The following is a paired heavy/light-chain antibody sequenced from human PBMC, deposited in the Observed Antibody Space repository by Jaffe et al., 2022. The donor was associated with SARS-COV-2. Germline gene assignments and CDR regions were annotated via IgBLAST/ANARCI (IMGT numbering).Heavy chain of an antibody. CDR1: GFTFRRYW. D-gene: IGHD3-22*01. CDR3: AREAMIYDTSYYYYAMDV. V-gene: IGHV3-7*01. CDR2: IKEDGSEK. J-gene: IGHJ6*02. Sequence: EVQLLESGGGLVQPGGSLRLSCTASGFTFRRYWMSWVRQAPGKGPQWVANIKEDGSEKYYVDPVKGRFTISRDNAQNSLYLQMNSLRAEDTAVYYCAREAMIYDTSYYYYAMDVWGQGTTVTVSS.
Light chain of an antibody. CDR3: QHYNISLPVT. CDR2: WAS. Sequence: DLVLTQSPASLAVSLGERATIHCQSSQSVLSRSNSRENVAWYQQKPGQPPNLLIYWASTRKSGVPHRFSGSGSGSAFSLTVSSLQAEDAGFYYCQHYNISLPVTFGQGTRLEIK. J-gene: IGKJ2*01. CDR1: QSVLSRSNSREN. V-gene: IGKV4-1*01.